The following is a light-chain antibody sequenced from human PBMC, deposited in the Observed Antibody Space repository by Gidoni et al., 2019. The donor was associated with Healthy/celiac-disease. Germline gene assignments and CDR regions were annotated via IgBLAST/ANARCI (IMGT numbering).Light chain of an antibody. J-gene: IGKJ4*01. V-gene: IGKV1-39*01. CDR1: QGISSS. CDR2: AAS. CDR3: QQSNSTPRT. Sequence: DITMTQSPSSLSASVGDRVTITCRASQGISSSLNWYQQKPGKAPKLLIYAASSLQGGVPSRFSGSGSGTDFTLTISSLQPEDFATYYCQQSNSTPRTFGGXTKVEIK.